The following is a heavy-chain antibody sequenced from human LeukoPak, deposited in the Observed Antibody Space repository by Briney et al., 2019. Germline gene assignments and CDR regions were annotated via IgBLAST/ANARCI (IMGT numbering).Heavy chain of an antibody. CDR1: EYTFTDYY. J-gene: IGHJ4*02. V-gene: IGHV1-2*02. D-gene: IGHD1-26*01. CDR3: ARDAWLVGATNLYYFDH. Sequence: ATVKVSCKASEYTFTDYYMHWVRQAPGQGLEWMGWINPNSGGTKYAQKFQGRVTMTRDPSISTAYMELSRLRFDDTAVYYCARDAWLVGATNLYYFDHWGEGTPVTVS. CDR2: INPNSGGT.